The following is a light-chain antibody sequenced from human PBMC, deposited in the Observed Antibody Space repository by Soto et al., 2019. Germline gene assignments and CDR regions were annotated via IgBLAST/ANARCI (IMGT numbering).Light chain of an antibody. CDR3: QQSFSTPRT. CDR1: QRITTY. Sequence: DIQMTQSPSSLSASVGDRVTITFRASQRITTYLNWYQQKPGKAPNLLITATSTLQSGVPSRFSGSGSGTDFTLTISSLQPEDFATYTCQQSFSTPRTFGQGTKVDIK. J-gene: IGKJ1*01. CDR2: ATS. V-gene: IGKV1-39*01.